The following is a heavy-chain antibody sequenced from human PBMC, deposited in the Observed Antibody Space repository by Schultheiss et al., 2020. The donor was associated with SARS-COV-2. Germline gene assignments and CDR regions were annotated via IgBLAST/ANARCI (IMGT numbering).Heavy chain of an antibody. CDR1: GFTFSSYS. Sequence: GGSLRLSCAASGFTFSSYSMNWVRQAPGKGLEWVSAISGSGGSTYYADSVKGRFTISRDNSKNTLYLQMNSLRAEDTAVYYCARSFYDFWSGYYTVEYFQHWGQGTLVTVSS. D-gene: IGHD3-3*01. CDR3: ARSFYDFWSGYYTVEYFQH. CDR2: ISGSGGST. J-gene: IGHJ1*01. V-gene: IGHV3-23*01.